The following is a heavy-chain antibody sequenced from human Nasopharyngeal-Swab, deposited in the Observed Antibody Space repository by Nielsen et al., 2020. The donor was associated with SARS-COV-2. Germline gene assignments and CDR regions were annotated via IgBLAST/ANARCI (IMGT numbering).Heavy chain of an antibody. CDR2: ISYDGSNK. V-gene: IGHV3-30-3*01. D-gene: IGHD2-21*02. J-gene: IGHJ4*02. CDR3: AREKSIDEVRVTAMPYYFDY. CDR1: GFTFSSYA. Sequence: GSLRLSCAAPGFTFSSYAMHWVRQAPGKGLEWVAVISYDGSNKYYADSVKGRFTISRDNSKNTLYLQMNSLRAEDTAVYYCAREKSIDEVRVTAMPYYFDYWGQGTLVTVSS.